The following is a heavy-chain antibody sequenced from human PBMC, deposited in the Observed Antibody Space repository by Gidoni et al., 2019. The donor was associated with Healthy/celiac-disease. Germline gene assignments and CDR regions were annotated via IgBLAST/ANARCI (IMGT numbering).Heavy chain of an antibody. J-gene: IGHJ5*02. V-gene: IGHV4-34*01. CDR2: INHNGST. Sequence: QVQLQQWGAGLLKPSETLPLTCAVYGGSFSGYDWSWIRQPPGKGLEWIGEINHNGSTNYNPSLKSRVTISVDTSKIQFSLKLSSVTAADTAVYYCARDPSPWGQGTLVTVSS. CDR3: ARDPSP. CDR1: GGSFSGYD.